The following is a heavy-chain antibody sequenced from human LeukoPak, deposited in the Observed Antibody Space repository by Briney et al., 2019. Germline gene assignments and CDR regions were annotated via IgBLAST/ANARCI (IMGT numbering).Heavy chain of an antibody. D-gene: IGHD3-10*01. J-gene: IGHJ6*02. CDR3: ARDLVLWFGELSYGMDV. Sequence: GGSLRLSCAASGFTFSSYSMNWVRQAPGKGLEWVSSISSSSSYIYYADSVKGRFTISRDNAKNSLYLQMNSLRAEDTAVYYCARDLVLWFGELSYGMDVWGQGTTVTVSS. V-gene: IGHV3-21*01. CDR1: GFTFSSYS. CDR2: ISSSSSYI.